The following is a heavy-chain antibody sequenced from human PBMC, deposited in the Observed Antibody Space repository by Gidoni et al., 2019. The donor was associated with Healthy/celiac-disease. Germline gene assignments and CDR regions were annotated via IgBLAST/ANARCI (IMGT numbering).Heavy chain of an antibody. D-gene: IGHD6-19*01. CDR3: ARDLAVAGPDYYYYGMDV. J-gene: IGHJ6*02. Sequence: QVQLVQSGAEVKKPGSSVKVSCKASGGTFSSYAISWVRQAPGQGLEWMGGIIPIFGTANYAQKFQGRVTITADESTSTAYMELSSLRSEDTAVYYCARDLAVAGPDYYYYGMDVWGQGTTVTVSS. CDR1: GGTFSSYA. V-gene: IGHV1-69*01. CDR2: IIPIFGTA.